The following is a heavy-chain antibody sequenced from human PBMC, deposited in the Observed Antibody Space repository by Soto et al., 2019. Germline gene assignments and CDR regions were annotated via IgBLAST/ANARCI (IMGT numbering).Heavy chain of an antibody. Sequence: SLNVSCNASGYTFTSYGISWVRQAPGQGLEWMGWISAYNGNTNYAQKLQGRVTMTTDTSTSTAYMELRSLRSDDTAVYYCARDHDYDFWSGYPKSAPLHGMDVWGQGTTVTVSS. CDR1: GYTFTSYG. CDR3: ARDHDYDFWSGYPKSAPLHGMDV. V-gene: IGHV1-18*01. D-gene: IGHD3-3*01. J-gene: IGHJ6*02. CDR2: ISAYNGNT.